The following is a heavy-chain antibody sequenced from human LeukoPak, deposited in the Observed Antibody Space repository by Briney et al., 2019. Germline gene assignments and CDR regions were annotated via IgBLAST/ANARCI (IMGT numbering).Heavy chain of an antibody. Sequence: SETLSLTCTVSGYSLSSGYYWGWIRQHPGKGLEWIGYIYYSGSTYYNPSLKSRVTISVDTSKNQFSLKLSSVTAADTAVYYCARDPPTSSNYYDSSGYHPDDAFDIWGQGTMVTVSS. CDR3: ARDPPTSSNYYDSSGYHPDDAFDI. D-gene: IGHD3-22*01. CDR1: GYSLSSGYY. CDR2: IYYSGST. J-gene: IGHJ3*02. V-gene: IGHV4-31*03.